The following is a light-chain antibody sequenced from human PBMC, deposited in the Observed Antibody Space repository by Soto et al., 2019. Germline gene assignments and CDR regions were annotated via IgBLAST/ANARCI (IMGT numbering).Light chain of an antibody. CDR2: DAS. CDR3: QQRSNWHPLT. Sequence: EILLTQSPATLSLSPGERATLSCRASQSVSSYLAWYQQKPGQAPRLIIYDASNRANGIPARFSGSGSGTDFTLTLSSLEPEDFAFYYCQQRSNWHPLTFGQGTKVDIK. J-gene: IGKJ1*01. CDR1: QSVSSY. V-gene: IGKV3-11*01.